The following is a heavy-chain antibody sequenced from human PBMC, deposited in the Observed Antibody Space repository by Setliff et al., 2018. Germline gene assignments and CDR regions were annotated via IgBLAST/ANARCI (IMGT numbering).Heavy chain of an antibody. CDR1: GYIFTSYT. J-gene: IGHJ3*02. Sequence: GASVKVSCKASGYIFTSYTMHWVRQAPGQRLEWMGCINAGNGNTRYSQKFQGRVTIIRDTSASTAYMELSSLRSEDTAVYYCAKADCTSSSCSSPFNIWGPGTMVTVSS. V-gene: IGHV1-3*01. D-gene: IGHD2-21*01. CDR3: AKADCTSSSCSSPFNI. CDR2: INAGNGNT.